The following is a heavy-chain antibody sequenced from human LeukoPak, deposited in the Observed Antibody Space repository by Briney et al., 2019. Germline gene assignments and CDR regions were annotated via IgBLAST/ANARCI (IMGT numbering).Heavy chain of an antibody. D-gene: IGHD3-10*01. V-gene: IGHV1-2*02. CDR3: AEAIYGSGSYFDN. CDR1: GYTFTSYG. Sequence: ASVKVSCKASGYTFTSYGISWVRQAPGQGLEWMGWINPNSGGTNYAQKFQGRVTMTRDTSISTAYMELSRLRSDDTAVYYCAEAIYGSGSYFDNWGQGTLVTVSS. J-gene: IGHJ4*02. CDR2: INPNSGGT.